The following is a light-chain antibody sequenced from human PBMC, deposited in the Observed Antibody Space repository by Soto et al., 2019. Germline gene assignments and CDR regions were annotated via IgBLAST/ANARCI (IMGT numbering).Light chain of an antibody. CDR1: QSVSSN. CDR3: QQYNTWQYT. V-gene: IGKV3-15*01. CDR2: GAS. Sequence: EIVMTQSPATLSVSPGERATLSCRASQSVSSNLAWYQQKPGQAPRLLIYGASTRATGIPARFSGSGSGTEFTLTIRRLQSEDFAVYCCQQYNTWQYTFGQGTKLEIK. J-gene: IGKJ2*01.